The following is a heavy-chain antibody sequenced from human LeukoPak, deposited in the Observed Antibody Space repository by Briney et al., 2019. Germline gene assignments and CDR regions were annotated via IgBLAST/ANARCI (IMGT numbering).Heavy chain of an antibody. J-gene: IGHJ4*02. D-gene: IGHD5-12*01. CDR3: ASLYSGYDYYFDY. Sequence: GASVKVSCKASGGTFSSYAISWVRQAPGQGLEWMGRIIPILGIANDAQKFQGRVTITADKSTSTAYMELSSLRSEDTAVYYCASLYSGYDYYFDYWGQGTLVTVSS. CDR1: GGTFSSYA. V-gene: IGHV1-69*04. CDR2: IIPILGIA.